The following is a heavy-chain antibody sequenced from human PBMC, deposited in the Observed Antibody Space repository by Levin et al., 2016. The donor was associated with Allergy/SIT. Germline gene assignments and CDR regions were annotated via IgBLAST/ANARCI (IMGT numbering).Heavy chain of an antibody. V-gene: IGHV1-69*13. D-gene: IGHD2/OR15-2a*01. CDR3: TVSTDWRV. Sequence: SVKVSCKASGYTFTSYGVSWVRQAPGQGLEWMGTAIPVSGTSHYAQKFQGGITISADESTTTVYLELRSLKSEDTAVYFCTVSTDWRVWGQGTLVTVSS. J-gene: IGHJ1*01. CDR2: AIPVSGTS. CDR1: GYTFTSYG.